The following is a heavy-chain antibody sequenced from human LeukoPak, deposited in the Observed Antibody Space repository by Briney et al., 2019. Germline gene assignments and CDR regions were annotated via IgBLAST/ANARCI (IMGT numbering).Heavy chain of an antibody. CDR2: INQDGTER. V-gene: IGHV3-7*01. CDR1: GFTFTTYW. D-gene: IGHD3-10*01. J-gene: IGHJ4*02. CDR3: VKVAKYYYGSETYYFFEH. Sequence: GGSLRLSCAASGFTFTTYWMAWVRQFPGKGLEWVANINQDGTERYSVDSVKGRFTISRDNAKNSLYLQMNSLRVEDTAIYYCVKVAKYYYGSETYYFFEHWGQGTPVTASS.